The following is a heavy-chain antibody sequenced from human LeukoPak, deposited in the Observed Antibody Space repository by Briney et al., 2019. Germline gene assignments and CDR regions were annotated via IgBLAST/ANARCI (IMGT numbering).Heavy chain of an antibody. J-gene: IGHJ4*02. CDR3: ANPDIVVVPAAS. D-gene: IGHD2-2*01. V-gene: IGHV3-23*01. CDR1: GFTFSSYA. CDR2: IGGSGGST. Sequence: GGSLRLSCAASGFTFSSYAMSWVRQAPGKGLEWVSAIGGSGGSTYYADSVKGRFTISRDNSKNTLYLQMNSLRAEDTAVYYCANPDIVVVPAASWGQGTLVTVSS.